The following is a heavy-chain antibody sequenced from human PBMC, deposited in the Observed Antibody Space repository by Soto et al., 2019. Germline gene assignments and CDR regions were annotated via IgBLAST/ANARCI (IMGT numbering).Heavy chain of an antibody. Sequence: ASVKVSCKVSGYTLTELSMHWVRQAPGKGLEWMGGFDPEDGETIYAQKFQGRVTMTEDTSTDTAYMELSSLRSEDTAVYYCATVHDTTSQNAPHAGWGQGTLVTVSS. J-gene: IGHJ4*02. CDR1: GYTLTELS. CDR3: ATVHDTTSQNAPHAG. D-gene: IGHD1-26*01. V-gene: IGHV1-24*01. CDR2: FDPEDGET.